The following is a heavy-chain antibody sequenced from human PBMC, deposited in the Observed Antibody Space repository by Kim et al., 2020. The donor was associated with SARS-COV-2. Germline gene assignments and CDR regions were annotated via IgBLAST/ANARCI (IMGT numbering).Heavy chain of an antibody. Sequence: ASVKVSCKASGYTFTGYYMHWVRQAPGQGLEWMGWINPNSGGTNYAQKFQGRATITRDTSISTAYMELSRLRSDDTAVYYCASRALGRGYYYGIDVWGQGTTVTVSS. J-gene: IGHJ6*02. CDR1: GYTFTGYY. CDR2: INPNSGGT. CDR3: ASRALGRGYYYGIDV. V-gene: IGHV1-2*02. D-gene: IGHD3-16*01.